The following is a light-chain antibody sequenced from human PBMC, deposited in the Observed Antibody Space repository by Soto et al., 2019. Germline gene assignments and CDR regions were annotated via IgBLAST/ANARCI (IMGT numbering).Light chain of an antibody. J-gene: IGKJ2*01. CDR1: QSLLYSSNNKTY. CDR2: WAS. V-gene: IGKV4-1*01. Sequence: DIVMTQSPEFLAVPLGERATINCKSSQSLLYSSNNKTYLAWYQHSPGQSPKMLIFWASARESGVPDRFSGSGSETDFTLSISRLQAEDAAVYYCQQYYSDFFTFGQGTRLEIK. CDR3: QQYYSDFFT.